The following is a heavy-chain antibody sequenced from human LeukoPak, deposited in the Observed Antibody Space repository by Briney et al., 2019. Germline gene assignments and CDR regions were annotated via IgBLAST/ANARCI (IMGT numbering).Heavy chain of an antibody. D-gene: IGHD3-3*01. Sequence: PSETLSLTCSVSGGSIRSIIYYWGWIRQPPGKGLEWIGSIYYSGTAYYNPSLESRVTISVDRSMHQFSLSLSYVTVADTAVYYCARRRLFTGNWFDPWGQGTLVTVSS. V-gene: IGHV4-39*01. J-gene: IGHJ5*02. CDR2: IYYSGTA. CDR3: ARRRLFTGNWFDP. CDR1: GGSIRSIIYY.